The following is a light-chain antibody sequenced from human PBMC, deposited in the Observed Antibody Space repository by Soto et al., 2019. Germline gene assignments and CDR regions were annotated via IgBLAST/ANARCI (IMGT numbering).Light chain of an antibody. Sequence: QSVLTQPPSVSGAPGQRVTSSCTGSSSNIGAGYDVHWYQQLPGIAPKLLIYRNNNRPSGVPDRFSGSKSGNSASLAITGLQAEDEADYYCQSYDSSLSGYVVFGGRTKLTVL. J-gene: IGLJ2*01. CDR3: QSYDSSLSGYVV. V-gene: IGLV1-40*01. CDR1: SSNIGAGYD. CDR2: RNN.